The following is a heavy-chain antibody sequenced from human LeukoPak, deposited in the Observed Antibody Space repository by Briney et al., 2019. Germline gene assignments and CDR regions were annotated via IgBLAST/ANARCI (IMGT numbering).Heavy chain of an antibody. Sequence: SETLSLTCAVSGGSISSSNWWSWVRQPPGKGLEWIGEIYHSGSTNYNPSLKSRVTISVDTSKNQFSLKLSSVTAADTAVYYCARAPTYYDYVWGSYRKKTASFDYWGQGTLVTVSS. J-gene: IGHJ4*02. D-gene: IGHD3-16*02. CDR2: IYHSGST. V-gene: IGHV4-4*02. CDR3: ARAPTYYDYVWGSYRKKTASFDY. CDR1: GGSISSSNW.